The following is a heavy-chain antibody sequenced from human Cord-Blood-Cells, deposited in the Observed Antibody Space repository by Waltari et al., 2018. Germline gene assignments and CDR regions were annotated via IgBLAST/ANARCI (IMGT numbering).Heavy chain of an antibody. V-gene: IGHV4-34*01. CDR1: GGSFSGYY. J-gene: IGHJ4*02. Sequence: QVQLQQWGAGLLKPSETLSLTCAVYGGSFSGYYWSWIRQPPGKGLEWIGEIKHSGRTNYNPSLKSRVTISVDTSKNQFSLKLSSVTAADTAVYYCARGGGSYPLDYWGQGTLVTVSS. CDR3: ARGGGSYPLDY. CDR2: IKHSGRT. D-gene: IGHD1-26*01.